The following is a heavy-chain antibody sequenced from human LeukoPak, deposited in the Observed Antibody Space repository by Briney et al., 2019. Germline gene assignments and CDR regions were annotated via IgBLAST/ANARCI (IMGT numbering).Heavy chain of an antibody. V-gene: IGHV1-69-2*01. CDR2: VYPEGGET. D-gene: IGHD3-16*01. CDR1: GYTFTDYY. Sequence: AKISCKVSGYTFTDYYMRWVPDAPGKGLEWMGLVYPEGGETIYAEKFRGGVTITADTSTNTAYMEKRRVRSEDTGVYHCATRGGTWGEGTLVTVSS. J-gene: IGHJ5*02. CDR3: ATRGGT.